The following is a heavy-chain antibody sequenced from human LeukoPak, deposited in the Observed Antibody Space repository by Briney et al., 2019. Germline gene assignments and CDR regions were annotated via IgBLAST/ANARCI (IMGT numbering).Heavy chain of an antibody. CDR1: GFTVSSNY. CDR3: ARCDSSSWYGIDY. CDR2: IYSGGNT. J-gene: IGHJ4*02. Sequence: GGSLRLSCAASGFTVSSNYMGWVRQAPGKGLEWVSVIYSGGNTYYADSVKGRFTISRDNSRNTMDLQMNSLRAEDTAVYYCARCDSSSWYGIDYWGQGTLVIVSS. D-gene: IGHD6-13*01. V-gene: IGHV3-53*01.